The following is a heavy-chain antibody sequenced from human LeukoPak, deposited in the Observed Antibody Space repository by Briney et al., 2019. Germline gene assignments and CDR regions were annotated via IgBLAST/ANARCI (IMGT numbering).Heavy chain of an antibody. CDR2: IYHSGST. J-gene: IGHJ6*02. V-gene: IGHV4-4*02. Sequence: SGTLSLTCAVSGCSISSNNWWSWVRPPPGKGLEWIGEIYHSGSTSYNPSLKSRVTISVDKSRNRFSLIVTSVPAAVTAVYYCARLDVWGQGTTVTVSS. CDR1: GCSISSNNW. CDR3: ARLDV.